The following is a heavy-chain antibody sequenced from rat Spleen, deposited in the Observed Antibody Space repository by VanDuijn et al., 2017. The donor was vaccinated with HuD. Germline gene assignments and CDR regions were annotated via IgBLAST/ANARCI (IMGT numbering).Heavy chain of an antibody. CDR1: GLSFSNYD. D-gene: IGHD1-6*01. V-gene: IGHV5-25*01. Sequence: EVQLVESGGGAVQPGRSMKLSCAASGLSFSNYDMAWVRQAPTKGLEWVASISYDGTATYYRDSVKGRFTLSRDNVKNTLYLQMDSLRSEDTATYYCARGGFFRYWGQGVMVTVSS. CDR3: ARGGFFRY. J-gene: IGHJ2*01. CDR2: ISYDGTAT.